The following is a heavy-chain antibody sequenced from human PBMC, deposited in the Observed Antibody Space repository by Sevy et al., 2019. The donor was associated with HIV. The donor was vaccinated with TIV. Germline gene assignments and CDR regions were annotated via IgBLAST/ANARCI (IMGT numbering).Heavy chain of an antibody. V-gene: IGHV3-7*01. CDR3: ARGVGLDC. D-gene: IGHD1-26*01. Sequence: GGSLRLSCAASGFTFSPYWMTWVRQAPGKGLEWVANIRPDGSDKYYVNSVKGRFTISRDNAKNSLYLQMNSLRADDTAMYYCARGVGLDCWGQGAMVTVSS. CDR1: GFTFSPYW. J-gene: IGHJ4*02. CDR2: IRPDGSDK.